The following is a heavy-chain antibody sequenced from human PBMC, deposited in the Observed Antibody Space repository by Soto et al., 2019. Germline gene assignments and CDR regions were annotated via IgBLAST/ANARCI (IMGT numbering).Heavy chain of an antibody. CDR1: GYSISSGYY. CDR2: IRHSGTT. J-gene: IGHJ4*02. V-gene: IGHV4-38-2*01. D-gene: IGHD7-27*01. CDR3: ARVNWVVDY. Sequence: PSETLSLTCAVSGYSISSGYYWGWIRQPPGKGLEGIGSIRHSGTTDYNPSLKGRVTMSVGTSKNQFSLKLSSVTAADTAVYYCARVNWVVDYWGQGTLVTVSS.